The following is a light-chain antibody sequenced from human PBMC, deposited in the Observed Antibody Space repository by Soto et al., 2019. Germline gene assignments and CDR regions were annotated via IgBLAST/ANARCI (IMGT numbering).Light chain of an antibody. Sequence: QSALTQPASVSGSPGQSITISCTGTSSDVGSYKYVSWYQQQPGKVPKLVIYDVSNRPSGVSNRFSGSKSGNTASLTISGLQADDEADYYCSSYIGHLQLEFGGGTKLTVL. V-gene: IGLV2-14*03. CDR3: SSYIGHLQLE. CDR2: DVS. CDR1: SSDVGSYKY. J-gene: IGLJ2*01.